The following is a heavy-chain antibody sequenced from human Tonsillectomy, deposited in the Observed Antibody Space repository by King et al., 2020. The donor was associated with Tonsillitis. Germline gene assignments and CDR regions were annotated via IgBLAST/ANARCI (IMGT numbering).Heavy chain of an antibody. V-gene: IGHV3-11*01. CDR1: GFTFSDYY. J-gene: IGHJ4*02. CDR2: ISSSGSTI. Sequence: VQLVESGGGLVKPGGSLRLSCAASGFTFSDYYMSWLRQAPGKGLEWVPYISSSGSTIHHADSVKGRFTISRDNAKNSLYLQMNSLRAEDTAVDYCAREYYDSSGYYRGDWGQGALVAVSS. D-gene: IGHD3-22*01. CDR3: AREYYDSSGYYRGD.